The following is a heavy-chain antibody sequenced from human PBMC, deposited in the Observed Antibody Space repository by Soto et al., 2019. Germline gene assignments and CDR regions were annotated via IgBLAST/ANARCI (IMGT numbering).Heavy chain of an antibody. Sequence: AGGSLRLSCAASGFTFNYYWMHWVRQAPGQGLVWVSHIHSDGSTTTYADSVKGRFTISRDNAKNTLYLQMNSLRAEDTAVYYCARVGIAVGGVPFDYWGQGTLVTVSS. CDR3: ARVGIAVGGVPFDY. J-gene: IGHJ4*02. V-gene: IGHV3-74*01. CDR1: GFTFNYYW. D-gene: IGHD6-19*01. CDR2: IHSDGSTT.